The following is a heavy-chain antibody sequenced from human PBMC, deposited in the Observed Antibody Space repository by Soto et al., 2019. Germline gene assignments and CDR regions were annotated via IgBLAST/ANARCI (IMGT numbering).Heavy chain of an antibody. J-gene: IGHJ4*02. CDR2: INPSGGST. V-gene: IGHV1-46*01. CDR1: GYTFTSYY. CDR3: ARAAGQGHLDY. Sequence: ASVKVSCKASGYTFTSYYMHCVRQAPGQGLEWMGIINPSGGSTSYAQKFQGRVTMTRDTSTSTVYMELSSLRSEDTAVYYCARAAGQGHLDYWGQGTLVTVSS.